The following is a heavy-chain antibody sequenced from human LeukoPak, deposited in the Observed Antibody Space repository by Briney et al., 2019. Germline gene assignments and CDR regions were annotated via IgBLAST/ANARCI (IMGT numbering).Heavy chain of an antibody. CDR3: AKEGAGAYYYMDV. D-gene: IGHD1-26*01. CDR2: ISWNSGSI. CDR1: GFTFDDYA. J-gene: IGHJ6*03. V-gene: IGHV3-9*01. Sequence: GGSLRLSCAASGFTFDDYAMHWVRQAPGKGLEWVSGISWNSGSIGYADSVKGRFTISRDNAKNTLDLQMNSLRAEDTAVYYCAKEGAGAYYYMDVWGKGTTVTVS.